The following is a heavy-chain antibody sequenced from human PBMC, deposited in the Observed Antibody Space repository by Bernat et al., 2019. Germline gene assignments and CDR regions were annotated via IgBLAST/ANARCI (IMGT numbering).Heavy chain of an antibody. Sequence: QVQLVQSGAEVKKPGSSVKVSCKASGGTFSSYTISWVRQAPGQGLEWMGRIIPILGIANYAQKFQGRVTITADKSTSTAYMELSSLRSEDTAVYYCARAPDYGDCNYYMDVWGKGTTVTVSS. CDR1: GGTFSSYT. V-gene: IGHV1-69*02. J-gene: IGHJ6*03. D-gene: IGHD4-17*01. CDR3: ARAPDYGDCNYYMDV. CDR2: IIPILGIA.